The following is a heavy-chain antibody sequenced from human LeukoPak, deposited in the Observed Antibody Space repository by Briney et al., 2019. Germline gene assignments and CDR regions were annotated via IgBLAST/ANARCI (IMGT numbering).Heavy chain of an antibody. D-gene: IGHD2-2*01. J-gene: IGHJ4*02. CDR2: IRSKANSYAT. V-gene: IGHV3-73*01. CDR1: GFTFSGSA. Sequence: GGSLRLSCAASGFTFSGSAMHWVRQASGKGLEWVGRIRSKANSYATEYAASVKGRFTISRDDSKNTAYLQMNSLKTEDTAVYYCTRRCCSSTSCPLSACGMDVWGQGTLVTVSS. CDR3: TRRCCSSTSCPLSACGMDV.